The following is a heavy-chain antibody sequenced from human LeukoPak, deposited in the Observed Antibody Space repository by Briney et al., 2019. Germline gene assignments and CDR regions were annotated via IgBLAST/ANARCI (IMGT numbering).Heavy chain of an antibody. V-gene: IGHV1-69*02. J-gene: IGHJ6*02. D-gene: IGHD2-2*01. Sequence: ASVKVSCKASGGTFSSYTISWVRQAPGQGLEWMGRIIPILGIANYAQKFQGRVTITADKSTSTAYMELSSLRSEDTAVYYCARGPIVVVPAAIRYYGMDVWGQGTTVTVSS. CDR2: IIPILGIA. CDR3: ARGPIVVVPAAIRYYGMDV. CDR1: GGTFSSYT.